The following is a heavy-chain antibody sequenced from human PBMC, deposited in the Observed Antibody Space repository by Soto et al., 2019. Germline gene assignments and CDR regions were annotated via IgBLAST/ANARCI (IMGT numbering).Heavy chain of an antibody. CDR1: GFSLTTTGVG. Sequence: QIALQESGPTVVKPTQTLTLTCTFSGFSLTTTGVGVGWIRHAPGKALEWLAMVYWNDERRYSPSLKSRLTITQDTSKNQVVLTMTYMDPVDTATYFCAHYDSSGYFSHFDSWGQGTLVTVCS. J-gene: IGHJ4*02. CDR2: VYWNDER. D-gene: IGHD3-22*01. CDR3: AHYDSSGYFSHFDS. V-gene: IGHV2-5*01.